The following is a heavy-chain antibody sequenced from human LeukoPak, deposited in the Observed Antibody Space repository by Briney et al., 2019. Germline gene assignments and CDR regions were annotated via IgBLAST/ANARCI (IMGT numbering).Heavy chain of an antibody. CDR2: ISSSSSYI. CDR3: ARDQLGSYYGANFDY. CDR1: GFTFSSYS. V-gene: IGHV3-21*01. Sequence: GESLRLSCAASGFTFSSYSMNWVRQAPGKGLEWVSSISSSSSYIYYADSVKGRFTISRDNAKNSLYLQMNSLRAEDTAVYYCARDQLGSYYGANFDYWGQGTLVTVSS. D-gene: IGHD3-10*01. J-gene: IGHJ4*02.